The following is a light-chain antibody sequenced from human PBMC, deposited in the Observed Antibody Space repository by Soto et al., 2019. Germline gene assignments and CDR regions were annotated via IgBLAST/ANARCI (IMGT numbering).Light chain of an antibody. V-gene: IGKV3-15*01. J-gene: IGKJ5*01. Sequence: EIVMTQSPATLSVSPGERATLSCRASQSVSSNLAWYRQKPGQAPRLLIYGASTRATGIPARFSGSGSGTEFTLTFSSLQSEDFAVYYCQQYNNWPLSFGQGTRLEIK. CDR1: QSVSSN. CDR2: GAS. CDR3: QQYNNWPLS.